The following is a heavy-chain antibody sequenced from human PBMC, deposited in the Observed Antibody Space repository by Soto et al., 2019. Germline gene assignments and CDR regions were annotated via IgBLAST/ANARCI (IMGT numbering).Heavy chain of an antibody. CDR1: GYTFTSYD. CDR3: ARTPSIAVRVAFDI. Sequence: QVQLVQSGAEVKKPGASVKVSCKASGYTFTSYDINWVRQATGQGLEWMGWMNPNSGNTGYAQKFQGRVNMTRNTSISTAYMELSSLRSEDTAVYYCARTPSIAVRVAFDIWGQGTMVTVSS. CDR2: MNPNSGNT. J-gene: IGHJ3*02. V-gene: IGHV1-8*01. D-gene: IGHD6-6*01.